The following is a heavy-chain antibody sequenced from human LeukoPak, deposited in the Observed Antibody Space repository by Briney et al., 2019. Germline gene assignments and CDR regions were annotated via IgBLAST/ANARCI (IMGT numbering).Heavy chain of an antibody. D-gene: IGHD5-24*01. CDR2: IYYSGST. Sequence: PSETLSLTCTVSGGSISSGGYYWSWIRQHPGKGLEWIGYIYYSGSTYYNPSLKSRVTISVDTSKNQFSLKLSSVTAADTAVYYCARDRYGYTLDYWGQGTLVTVSS. J-gene: IGHJ4*02. CDR1: GGSISSGGYY. V-gene: IGHV4-31*03. CDR3: ARDRYGYTLDY.